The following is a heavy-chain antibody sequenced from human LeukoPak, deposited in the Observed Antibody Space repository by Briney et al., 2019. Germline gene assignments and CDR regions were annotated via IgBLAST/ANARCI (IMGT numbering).Heavy chain of an antibody. J-gene: IGHJ6*03. CDR2: IKQDGSEK. V-gene: IGHV3-7*01. Sequence: GGPLRLSCAASGFTFSSYWMSWVRQAPGKGLEWVANIKQDGSEKYYVDSVKGRFTISRDNAKNSLYLQMHSLRAEDTALYYCAKPVIPSAYQGTYYMDVWGKGTTVTVSS. CDR1: GFTFSSYW. D-gene: IGHD3-16*01. CDR3: AKPVIPSAYQGTYYMDV.